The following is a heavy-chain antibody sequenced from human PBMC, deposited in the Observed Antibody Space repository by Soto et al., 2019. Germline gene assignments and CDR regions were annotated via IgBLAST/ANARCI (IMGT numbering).Heavy chain of an antibody. V-gene: IGHV4-4*02. CDR1: SGSISSSNW. D-gene: IGHD3-9*01. J-gene: IGHJ4*02. CDR3: ASRSPDDILTGYYGIGN. CDR2: IYHSGST. Sequence: PSETLSLTCAVSSGSISSSNWWSWVRQPPGKGLEWIGEIYHSGSTNYNPSLKSRVTISVDKSKNQFSLKLSSVTAADTAVYYCASRSPDDILTGYYGIGNWGQGTLVTVSS.